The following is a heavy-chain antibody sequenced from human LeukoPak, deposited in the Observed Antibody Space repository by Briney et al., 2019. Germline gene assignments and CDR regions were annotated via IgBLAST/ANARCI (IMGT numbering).Heavy chain of an antibody. Sequence: SETLSLTCAVYGGSFSGYYWSWIRQPPGKGLEWIGEINHSGSTNYNPSLKSRVTISVDTSKNQFSLKLSSVTAADTAVYYCARGRAARLNWFDPWGQGTLVTVSS. CDR2: INHSGST. CDR3: ARGRAARLNWFDP. D-gene: IGHD6-6*01. V-gene: IGHV4-34*01. CDR1: GGSFSGYY. J-gene: IGHJ5*02.